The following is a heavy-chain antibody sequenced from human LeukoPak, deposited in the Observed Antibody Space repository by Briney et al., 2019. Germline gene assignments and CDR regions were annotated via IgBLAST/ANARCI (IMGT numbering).Heavy chain of an antibody. CDR1: GFSFLYYI. CDR3: ARDTSRGFQYYFDY. J-gene: IGHJ4*02. CDR2: ISRSHNYI. Sequence: GGALRLSCAASGFSFLYYIMNWVRQAPGEGLEWGSFISRSHNYIYYADSVKGRFTISRDNAKNSLYLQMNSLRAEDTAVYYCARDTSRGFQYYFDYWGQGTLVTVSS. V-gene: IGHV3-21*01.